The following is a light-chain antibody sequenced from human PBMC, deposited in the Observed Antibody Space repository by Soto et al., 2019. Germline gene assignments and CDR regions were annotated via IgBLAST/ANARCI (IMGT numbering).Light chain of an antibody. V-gene: IGKV3-20*01. CDR2: VAS. Sequence: EIVLTQSPGTLSLSPGERATLSCSASQSVSNSYLAWYQQKPGKAPRLLIYVASSRDTGIPDRFSGSGSGTDFTLTISSLEPEDCAVYYCQQYGDSLWTFGQGTKVEIK. CDR1: QSVSNSY. J-gene: IGKJ1*01. CDR3: QQYGDSLWT.